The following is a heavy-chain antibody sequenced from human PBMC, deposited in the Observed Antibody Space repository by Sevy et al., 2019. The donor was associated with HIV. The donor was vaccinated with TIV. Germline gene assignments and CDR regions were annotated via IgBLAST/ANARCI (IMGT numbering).Heavy chain of an antibody. Sequence: GGSLRLSCAASGFTVSSNYMSWIRQAPGKGLEWVSAIYRGGTTHYTDSVKGRFTISRDKSKNTLYVQMKSLRAEDTAVYYCARQCQLDDAFDIWGQGTMVTVSS. D-gene: IGHD1-1*01. CDR1: GFTVSSNY. J-gene: IGHJ3*02. V-gene: IGHV3-53*01. CDR3: ARQCQLDDAFDI. CDR2: IYRGGTT.